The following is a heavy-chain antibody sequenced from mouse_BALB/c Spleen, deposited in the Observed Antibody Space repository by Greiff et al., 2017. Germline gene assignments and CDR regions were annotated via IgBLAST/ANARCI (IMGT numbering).Heavy chain of an antibody. Sequence: EVQLVESGGGLVQPGGSRKLSCAASGFTFSSFGMHWVRQAPEKGLEWVAYISSGSSTIYYADTVKGRFTISRDNPKNTLFLQMTSLRSEDTAMYYCARVARAMDYWGQGTSVTVSS. J-gene: IGHJ4*01. CDR2: ISSGSSTI. CDR3: ARVARAMDY. V-gene: IGHV5-17*02. CDR1: GFTFSSFG. D-gene: IGHD1-1*01.